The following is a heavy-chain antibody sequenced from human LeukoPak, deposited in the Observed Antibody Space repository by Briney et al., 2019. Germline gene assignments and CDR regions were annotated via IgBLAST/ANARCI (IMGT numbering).Heavy chain of an antibody. CDR2: ISSSSSYI. J-gene: IGHJ6*03. V-gene: IGHV3-21*01. Sequence: GGSLRLSCAASGFTFSSYSMNWVRQAPGKGLEWVSSISSSSSYIYYADSVKGRFTIPRDNAKNSLYLQMNSLRAEDTAVYYCARVGVVAATDYYYYMDVWGKGTTVTISS. CDR3: ARVGVVAATDYYYYMDV. D-gene: IGHD2-15*01. CDR1: GFTFSSYS.